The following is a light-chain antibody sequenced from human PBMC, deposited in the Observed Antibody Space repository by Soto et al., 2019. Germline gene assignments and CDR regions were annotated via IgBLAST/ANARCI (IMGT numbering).Light chain of an antibody. Sequence: DIQMAQPPSTLSASVGDGVTMTCRASQTISSWLAWYQQKPGKAPKLLIYKASTLKSGVPSRFSGSGSGTEFTLTISSLQPDDFATYYCQQYNSYSEAFGQGTKVDIK. CDR1: QTISSW. V-gene: IGKV1-5*03. CDR2: KAS. CDR3: QQYNSYSEA. J-gene: IGKJ1*01.